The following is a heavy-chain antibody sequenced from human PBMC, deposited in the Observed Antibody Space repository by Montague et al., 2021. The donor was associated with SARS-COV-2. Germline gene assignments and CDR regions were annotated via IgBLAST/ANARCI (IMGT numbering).Heavy chain of an antibody. V-gene: IGHV4-59*11. CDR1: GGSIRSHL. CDR3: ARSGGGPMD. J-gene: IGHJ4*02. D-gene: IGHD3-10*01. Sequence: SETLSLTCTVSGGSIRSHLWSWIRQSPGKGLEWIGYFDHAGTKKYNPSLKTRVTISGDTSKNQLSLRLTSVTTADTAIYYCARSGGGPMDWGQGSLVTVSS. CDR2: FDHAGTK.